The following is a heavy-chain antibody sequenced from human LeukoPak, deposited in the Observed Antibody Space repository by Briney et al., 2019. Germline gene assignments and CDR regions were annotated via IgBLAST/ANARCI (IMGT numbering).Heavy chain of an antibody. Sequence: GGSLRLSCAASGFTFSGSTVHWVRQASGKGLDWVGHIRTKANNYATAYAASVKGRCTISRDNSKNTAYLQMNSLKIEDTAVYYCSRHEALPGDYWGQGTLVTVSS. CDR3: SRHEALPGDY. D-gene: IGHD2-21*02. CDR1: GFTFSGST. V-gene: IGHV3-73*01. CDR2: IRTKANNYAT. J-gene: IGHJ4*02.